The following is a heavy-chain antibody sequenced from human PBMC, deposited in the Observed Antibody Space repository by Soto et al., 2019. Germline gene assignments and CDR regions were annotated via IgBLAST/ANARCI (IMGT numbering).Heavy chain of an antibody. Sequence: GGSLRLSCAASGFTFSSYAMSWVRQAPGEGVEWVSAISGSGGSTYYADSVKGRFTISRDNSKNTLYLQMNSLRAEDTAVYYCAKALGVYCSGGSCYSNDYWGQGTLVTVSS. J-gene: IGHJ4*02. D-gene: IGHD2-15*01. V-gene: IGHV3-23*01. CDR1: GFTFSSYA. CDR3: AKALGVYCSGGSCYSNDY. CDR2: ISGSGGST.